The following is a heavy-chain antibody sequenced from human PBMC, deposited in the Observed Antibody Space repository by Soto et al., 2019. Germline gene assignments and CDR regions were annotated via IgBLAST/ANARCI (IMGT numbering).Heavy chain of an antibody. CDR2: IIPIFGTA. CDR1: GGTFSSYA. CDR3: ARDSEEQWLVAYGMDV. J-gene: IGHJ6*02. V-gene: IGHV1-69*01. Sequence: QVQLVQSGAEVKKPGSSVKVSCKASGGTFSSYAISWVRQAPGQGLEWMGGIIPIFGTANYAQKFQGRVTITADESTSTAYRELSSLRSEDTAVYYCARDSEEQWLVAYGMDVWGQGTTVTVSS. D-gene: IGHD6-19*01.